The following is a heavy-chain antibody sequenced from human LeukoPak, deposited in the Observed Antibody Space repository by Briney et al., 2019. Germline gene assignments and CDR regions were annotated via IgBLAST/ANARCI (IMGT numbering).Heavy chain of an antibody. CDR3: GRELDWLPTLDY. J-gene: IGHJ4*02. Sequence: QTGGSLRLSCAASGFTFDDYAMHWVRQAPGKGLVWVSRINSDGSSTRYADSVKGRFTISRDNAKNTLYLQMNSLRAEDTAVYYCGRELDWLPTLDYWGQGTLVTVSS. CDR2: INSDGSST. V-gene: IGHV3-74*01. CDR1: GFTFDDYA. D-gene: IGHD3-9*01.